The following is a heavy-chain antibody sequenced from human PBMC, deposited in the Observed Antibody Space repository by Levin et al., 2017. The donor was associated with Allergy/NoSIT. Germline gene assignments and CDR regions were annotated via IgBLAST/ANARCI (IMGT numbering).Heavy chain of an antibody. Sequence: WASVKVSCKASGFTFTSSAMQWVRQARGQRLEWIGWIVVGSGNTNYAQKFQERVTITRDMSTSTAYMELSSLRSEDTAVYYCAADRGGDTFDAFDIWGQGTMVTVSS. CDR2: IVVGSGNT. V-gene: IGHV1-58*02. CDR1: GFTFTSSA. J-gene: IGHJ3*02. D-gene: IGHD3-16*01. CDR3: AADRGGDTFDAFDI.